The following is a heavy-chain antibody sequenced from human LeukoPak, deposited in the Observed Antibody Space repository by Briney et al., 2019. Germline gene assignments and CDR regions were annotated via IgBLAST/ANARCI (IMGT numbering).Heavy chain of an antibody. V-gene: IGHV4-4*07. CDR3: ARDEWISSSWVNWFDP. J-gene: IGHJ5*02. CDR1: GGSISSYY. Sequence: SETLSLTCTVSGGSISSYYWSWIRQPAGKGLEWIGRTYTSGSTDYNPSLKSRVTMSVDTSKKQFSLKLRSVTAADTAVYYCARDEWISSSWVNWFDPWGQGTLVTVSS. CDR2: TYTSGST. D-gene: IGHD6-13*01.